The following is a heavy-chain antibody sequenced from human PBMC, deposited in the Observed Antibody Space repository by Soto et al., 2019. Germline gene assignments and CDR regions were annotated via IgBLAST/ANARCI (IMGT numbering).Heavy chain of an antibody. D-gene: IGHD6-13*01. CDR3: ARASSSWYRNTYYYYYMDV. CDR1: GGSISSYY. J-gene: IGHJ6*03. CDR2: IYYSGNT. Sequence: SQTLSLTCTVSGGSISSYYWNWIRQPPGKGLECIGYIYYSGNTNYNPSLKSRVTISVDTSKNQFSLKLSSVTAADTAVDYCARASSSWYRNTYYYYYMDVWGKGTTVTVSS. V-gene: IGHV4-59*01.